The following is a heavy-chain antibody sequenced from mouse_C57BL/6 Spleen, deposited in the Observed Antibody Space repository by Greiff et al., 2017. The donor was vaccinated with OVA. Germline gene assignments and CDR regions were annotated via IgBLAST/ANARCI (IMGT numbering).Heavy chain of an antibody. CDR1: GFTFSDYG. J-gene: IGHJ4*01. CDR2: ISSGSSTI. Sequence: EVKLVESGGGLVKPGGSLKLSCAASGFTFSDYGMHWVRQAPEKGLEWVAYISSGSSTIYYADTVKGRFTISRDNAKNTLFLQMTSLRSEDTAMYYCARGITRYAMDYWGQGTSVTVSS. CDR3: ARGITRYAMDY. V-gene: IGHV5-17*01. D-gene: IGHD2-4*01.